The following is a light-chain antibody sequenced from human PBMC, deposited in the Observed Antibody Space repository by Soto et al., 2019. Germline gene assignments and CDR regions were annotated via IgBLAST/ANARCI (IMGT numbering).Light chain of an antibody. CDR2: GNS. J-gene: IGLJ1*01. Sequence: QSVLTQPPSVSGAPGQRVTISCTGSSSNIGANYAVHWYQQRPGTAPKLLIFGNSNRPSGVPDRFSGSKSGTSASLAITGLQAEDEGDYYCQSYDSTLSARYVFGTGTKVTVL. CDR3: QSYDSTLSARYV. CDR1: SSNIGANYA. V-gene: IGLV1-40*01.